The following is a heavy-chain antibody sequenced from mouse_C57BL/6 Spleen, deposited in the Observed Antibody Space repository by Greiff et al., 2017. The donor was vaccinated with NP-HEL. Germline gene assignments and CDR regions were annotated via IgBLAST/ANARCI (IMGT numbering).Heavy chain of an antibody. J-gene: IGHJ1*03. CDR2: IHPNSGST. CDR1: GYTFTSYW. Sequence: QVQLQQPGAELVKPGASVKLSCKASGYTFTSYWMHWVKQRPGQGLEWIGMIHPNSGSTNYNEKFKSKATLTVDKSSSTAYMQLSSLTSGDSAVYYWASVGNYEGGGYFDVWGTGTTVTVSS. V-gene: IGHV1-64*01. CDR3: ASVGNYEGGGYFDV. D-gene: IGHD2-1*01.